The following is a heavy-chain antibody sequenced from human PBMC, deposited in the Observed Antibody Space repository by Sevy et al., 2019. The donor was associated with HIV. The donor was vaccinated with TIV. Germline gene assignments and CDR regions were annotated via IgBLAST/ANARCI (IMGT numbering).Heavy chain of an antibody. V-gene: IGHV3-66*01. J-gene: IGHJ4*02. Sequence: GGSLRLSCAASGFPVSSNYMSWVRQAPGKGLEWVSVIYSDGSTYHADSVKGIFTISRDNSKNTLYLQMNSLRVKDTTAYYCARGKSGYGYGLDYWGQGTLVTVSS. D-gene: IGHD5-18*01. CDR3: ARGKSGYGYGLDY. CDR2: IYSDGST. CDR1: GFPVSSNY.